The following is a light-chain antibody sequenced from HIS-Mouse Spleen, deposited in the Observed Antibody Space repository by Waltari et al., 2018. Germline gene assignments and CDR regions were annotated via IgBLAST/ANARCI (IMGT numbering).Light chain of an antibody. Sequence: SYELTQPPSVSVSPGQTARITCPGEALPKKYAYWYQQKSGQAPVLVIYVDSKRPSGIPERFSGSSSGTMATLTISGAQVEDEADYYCYSTDSSGNHRVFGGGTKLTVL. CDR1: ALPKKY. CDR2: VDS. V-gene: IGLV3-10*01. CDR3: YSTDSSGNHRV. J-gene: IGLJ2*01.